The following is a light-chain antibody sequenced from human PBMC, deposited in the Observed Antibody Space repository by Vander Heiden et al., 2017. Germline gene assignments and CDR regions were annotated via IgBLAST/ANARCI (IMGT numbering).Light chain of an antibody. Sequence: DIQLTQSPSFLSASVGDRVTITCRASHGISSYLAWYQQKPGKAPKLLIYAASILQSGVPTRFSGSGSGTEFTLTIGSLQPEDFATYYCQQLTTYPTFGRGTKVEIK. CDR2: AAS. V-gene: IGKV1-9*01. CDR3: QQLTTYPT. CDR1: HGISSY. J-gene: IGKJ1*01.